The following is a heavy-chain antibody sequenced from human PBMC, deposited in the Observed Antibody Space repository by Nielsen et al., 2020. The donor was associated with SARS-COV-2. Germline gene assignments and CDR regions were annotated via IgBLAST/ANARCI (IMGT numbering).Heavy chain of an antibody. D-gene: IGHD6-19*01. CDR1: GFTISTYG. CDR2: ISSST. CDR3: AKRSGYTSGWYGDY. Sequence: GSLKISCVVSGFTISTYGMSWVRQAPGKGLEWVSAISSSTYYADSVKGRFTVSRDNSKNTLYLQMNSLRAEDTAVYYCAKRSGYTSGWYGDYWGQGTLVTVSS. J-gene: IGHJ4*02. V-gene: IGHV3-23*01.